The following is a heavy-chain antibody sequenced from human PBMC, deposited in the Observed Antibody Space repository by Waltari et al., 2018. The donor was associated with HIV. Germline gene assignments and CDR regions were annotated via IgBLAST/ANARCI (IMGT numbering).Heavy chain of an antibody. J-gene: IGHJ4*02. D-gene: IGHD3-3*01. CDR2: IYYRGST. CDR3: ARGESYYDFWAWWAY. CDR1: GVSISSYY. Sequence: QVQLQESGPGLVTPSETLPLTCTVSGVSISSYYRSWNRQPPGKGLEWIGYIYYRGSTNYNPSLKSRLTISVDTSKNPFYLQLSSVTAADTAVYYCARGESYYDFWAWWAYWGQGTLVTVSS. V-gene: IGHV4-59*01.